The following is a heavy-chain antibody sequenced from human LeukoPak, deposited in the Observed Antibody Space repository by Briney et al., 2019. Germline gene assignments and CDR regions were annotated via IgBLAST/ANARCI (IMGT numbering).Heavy chain of an antibody. CDR2: IRYDGSNK. D-gene: IGHD2-15*01. Sequence: GGSLRLSCAASGFTFSSYGMHWVRQAPGKGLEWVAFIRYDGSNKYYADSVKGRFTISRDNSKNTLFLQMNSLRAEDTAVYYCAKAPPPYCSGGSCFDAFDIWGQGTMVTVSS. J-gene: IGHJ3*02. V-gene: IGHV3-30*02. CDR1: GFTFSSYG. CDR3: AKAPPPYCSGGSCFDAFDI.